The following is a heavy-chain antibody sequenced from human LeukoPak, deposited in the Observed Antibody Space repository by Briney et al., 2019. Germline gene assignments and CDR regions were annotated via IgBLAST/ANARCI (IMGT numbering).Heavy chain of an antibody. CDR2: IHHTGST. V-gene: IGHV4-30-2*01. J-gene: IGHJ5*02. CDR3: ARTPTYCGGDCYYFDP. Sequence: SQTLSLTSAVSGASISSSGYSWSWIRQPPGKGLEWIGYIHHTGSTYYNPSLKSRVTISVDRSKNQFSLKLSSVTAADTAMYFCARTPTYCGGDCYYFDPWGQGTLVTVSS. D-gene: IGHD2-21*02. CDR1: GASISSSGYS.